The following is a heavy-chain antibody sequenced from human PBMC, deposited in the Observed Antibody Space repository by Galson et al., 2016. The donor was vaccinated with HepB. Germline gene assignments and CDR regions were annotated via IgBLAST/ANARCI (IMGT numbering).Heavy chain of an antibody. CDR1: GFTFSNAS. J-gene: IGHJ6*04. CDR2: IKSKTDGGTT. CDR3: TTAFNWNYGSYYYYYYGMDV. V-gene: IGHV3-15*01. Sequence: SLRLPCAASGFTFSNASMSWVRQAPGKGLAGVGHIKSKTDGGTTDYGAPVTGRFSLSRDDAKNTLSLQMNSLKTEDTAVYYCTTAFNWNYGSYYYYYYGMDVWGKGTTVTVSS. D-gene: IGHD1-7*01.